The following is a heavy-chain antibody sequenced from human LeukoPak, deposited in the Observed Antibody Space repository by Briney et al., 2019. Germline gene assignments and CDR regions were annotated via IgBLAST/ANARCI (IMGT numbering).Heavy chain of an antibody. CDR2: ISTSYGNT. CDR1: DYTFSSHG. Sequence: ASVTVSCKASDYTFSSHGISWVRQAPGQGLEWMGWISTSYGNTNYAQKFQGRVTMTTDTSTSTAFMELRSLRSDDTAVFYCARVSLLDGRWLHRGYYFDYWGQGTLVTVSS. V-gene: IGHV1-18*01. D-gene: IGHD5-24*01. J-gene: IGHJ4*02. CDR3: ARVSLLDGRWLHRGYYFDY.